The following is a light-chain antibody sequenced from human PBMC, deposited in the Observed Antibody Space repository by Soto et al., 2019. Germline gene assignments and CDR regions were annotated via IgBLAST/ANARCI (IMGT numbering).Light chain of an antibody. J-gene: IGKJ4*01. V-gene: IGKV3-20*01. Sequence: EIVLTRSRGILYYSPSERASMSVNPSQSVSSSYLAWYQQKPGQAPRLLIYGASSRATGIPDRFSGSGSGTAFSATLRSLEPEVFAVYNYQQYGSAPLTFSGGTKVDIK. CDR1: QSVSSSY. CDR2: GAS. CDR3: QQYGSAPLT.